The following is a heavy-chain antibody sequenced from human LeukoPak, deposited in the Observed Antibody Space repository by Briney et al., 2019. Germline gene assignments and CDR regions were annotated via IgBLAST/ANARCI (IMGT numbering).Heavy chain of an antibody. J-gene: IGHJ3*02. V-gene: IGHV3-23*01. CDR3: AKVYMVRGQLDAFDI. D-gene: IGHD3-10*01. CDR2: ISGSGGST. CDR1: GFTFSSYG. Sequence: GGSLRLSCAASGFTFSSYGMSWVRQAPGKGLEWVSAISGSGGSTYYADSVKGRFTISRDNSKNTLYLQMNSLRAEDTAVYYCAKVYMVRGQLDAFDIWGQGTMVTVSS.